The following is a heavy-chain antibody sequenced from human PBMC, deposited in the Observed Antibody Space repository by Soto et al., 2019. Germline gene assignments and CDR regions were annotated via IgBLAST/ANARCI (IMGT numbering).Heavy chain of an antibody. CDR1: GFTFSYYG. Sequence: QVQLVESGGGVVQPGGSLRLSCAASGFTFSYYGFHWVRQAPGKGLEWVAVMHTGGNEKYYVDSVKGRFTVSRDDSRNMVYLEMSGLRAEDTAEYFCARDADTTGHYSHFDLWVRGALVAVS. J-gene: IGHJ4*02. V-gene: IGHV3-33*08. CDR3: ARDADTTGHYSHFDL. D-gene: IGHD3-9*01. CDR2: MHTGGNEK.